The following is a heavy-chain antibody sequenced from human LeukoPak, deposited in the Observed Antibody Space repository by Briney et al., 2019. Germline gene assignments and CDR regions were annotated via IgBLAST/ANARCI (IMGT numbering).Heavy chain of an antibody. Sequence: GGSLNLSWAASGFTFVSFWLSWVGKAPGRGREGLANIKQDGSEKYYVDSVKGRFTISRDNAKNSLYLQMNSLRPEDTAVYYCARDRRPSRYNGLDVWGQGTTVTVSS. CDR1: GFTFVSFW. CDR2: IKQDGSEK. CDR3: ARDRRPSRYNGLDV. D-gene: IGHD2-2*01. V-gene: IGHV3-7*03. J-gene: IGHJ6*02.